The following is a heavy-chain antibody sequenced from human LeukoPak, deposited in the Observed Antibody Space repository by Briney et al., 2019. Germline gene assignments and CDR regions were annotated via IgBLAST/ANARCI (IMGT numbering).Heavy chain of an antibody. V-gene: IGHV3-30*18. CDR1: GFTFSSNG. Sequence: QPGRSLRLSCAASGFTFSSNGMHWVRQAPGKGLEWVAVISYDGSNKYYADSVKGRFTISRDNSKNTLYLQMNSLRAEDTAVYYCAKNPTAMVTYYFDYWGQGTLVTVSS. J-gene: IGHJ4*02. CDR2: ISYDGSNK. D-gene: IGHD5-18*01. CDR3: AKNPTAMVTYYFDY.